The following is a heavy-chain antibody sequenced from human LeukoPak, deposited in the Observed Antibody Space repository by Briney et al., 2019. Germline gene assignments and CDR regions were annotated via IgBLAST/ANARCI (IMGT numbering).Heavy chain of an antibody. J-gene: IGHJ4*02. CDR1: GFTFTSYS. V-gene: IGHV3-23*01. D-gene: IGHD1-26*01. CDR2: ISGGGGST. Sequence: GGSLRLSCAAPGFTFTSYSMNWVRQAPGKGLEWVSTISGGGGSTYYADSVKGRFTISRDNSKNTLYLQVNSLRAENTAVYYCAKGGKWDVTPFDYWGQGTLVTVSS. CDR3: AKGGKWDVTPFDY.